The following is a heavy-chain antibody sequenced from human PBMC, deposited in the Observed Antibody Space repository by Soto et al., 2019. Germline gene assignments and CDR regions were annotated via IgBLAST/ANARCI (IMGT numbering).Heavy chain of an antibody. Sequence: GGSLRLSCAASGFTFSNAWMNWVRQAPGKGLEWVGRIKSKTDGGTTDYAAPVKGRFTISRDDSKNTLYLQMNSLKTEDTAVYYCTTGLAGRPVSGWSYYFDYWGQGTLVTVSS. CDR1: GFTFSNAW. CDR3: TTGLAGRPVSGWSYYFDY. CDR2: IKSKTDGGTT. D-gene: IGHD6-19*01. V-gene: IGHV3-15*07. J-gene: IGHJ4*02.